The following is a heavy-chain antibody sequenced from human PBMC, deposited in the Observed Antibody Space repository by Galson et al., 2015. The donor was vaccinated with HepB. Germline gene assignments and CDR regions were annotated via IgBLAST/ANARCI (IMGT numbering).Heavy chain of an antibody. Sequence: QSGAEVKKPGESLKISCKGSGYSFTSYWIGWVRQMPGKGLEWMGIIYPGDPDTRYSPSFQGQVTISADKSISTAYLQWSSLKASDTAMYYCAVVGVVGGYDWGIDYWGQGTLVTVSS. D-gene: IGHD5-12*01. V-gene: IGHV5-51*01. CDR2: IYPGDPDT. CDR3: AVVGVVGGYDWGIDY. CDR1: GYSFTSYW. J-gene: IGHJ4*02.